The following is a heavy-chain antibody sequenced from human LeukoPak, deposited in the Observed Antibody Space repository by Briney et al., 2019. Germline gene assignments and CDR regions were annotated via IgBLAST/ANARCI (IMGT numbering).Heavy chain of an antibody. V-gene: IGHV4-59*01. D-gene: IGHD1-26*01. CDR1: GGSISSYY. CDR2: IYYSGST. CDR3: ARELMGASTY. Sequence: SETLSLTCTVSGGSISSYYWSWIRQPAGKGLEWIGYIYYSGSTNYNPSLKSRVTISVDTSKNQFSLKLSSVAAADTAVYYCARELMGASTYWGQGTLVTVSS. J-gene: IGHJ4*02.